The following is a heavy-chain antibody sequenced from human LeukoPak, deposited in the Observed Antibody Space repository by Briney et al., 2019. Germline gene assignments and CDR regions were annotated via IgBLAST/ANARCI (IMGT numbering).Heavy chain of an antibody. J-gene: IGHJ4*02. D-gene: IGHD7-27*01. Sequence: SQTLSLTCTVSGGSISSGGYYWSWIRQLPGKGLEWIGYIYYSGTTSYNPSLKSRLTISLDTSENQFSLKLSSVTAVDTAVYYCARGSTGDKSNNWGQGTLVTVSS. V-gene: IGHV4-31*03. CDR1: GGSISSGGYY. CDR2: IYYSGTT. CDR3: ARGSTGDKSNN.